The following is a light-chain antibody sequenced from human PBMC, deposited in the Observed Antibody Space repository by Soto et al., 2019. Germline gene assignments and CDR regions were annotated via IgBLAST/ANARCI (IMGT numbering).Light chain of an antibody. V-gene: IGKV3-20*01. CDR3: HQYAYGRDT. J-gene: IGKJ2*01. CDR2: GAS. Sequence: EIVLTQSPGTLSVSPGERVTLSCRASETVTSNYLAWLQHKPGQAPRLIIFGASTRATGIPDRFSGSGSGTDFTLTISRLEPEDFAVYFCHQYAYGRDTFGQGTRLEIK. CDR1: ETVTSNY.